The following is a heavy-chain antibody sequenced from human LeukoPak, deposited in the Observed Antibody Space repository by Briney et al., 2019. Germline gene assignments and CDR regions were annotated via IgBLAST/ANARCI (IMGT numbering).Heavy chain of an antibody. CDR1: GFTFSSYG. CDR2: ISGSGGST. Sequence: GGSLRLSCAASGFTFSSYGMHWVRQAPGKGLEWVSAISGSGGSTYYADSVKGRFTISRDNSKNTLYLQMNSLRAEDTAVYYRAKDGTLLRYFDWLSNLYYFDYWGQGTLVTVSS. CDR3: AKDGTLLRYFDWLSNLYYFDY. D-gene: IGHD3-9*01. J-gene: IGHJ4*02. V-gene: IGHV3-23*01.